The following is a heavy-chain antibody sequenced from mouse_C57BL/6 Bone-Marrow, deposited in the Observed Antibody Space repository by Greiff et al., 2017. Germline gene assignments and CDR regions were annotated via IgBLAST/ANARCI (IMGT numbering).Heavy chain of an antibody. CDR2: IYWDDDK. V-gene: IGHV8-12*01. J-gene: IGHJ1*03. CDR1: WFSLSTSGMG. Sequence: QVQLKESGPGILQSSQTLSLTCSFSWFSLSTSGMGVSWIRQPSGKGLEWLAHIYWDDDKRSHPSLKSRLTISTDTSRNQVFLKITSVYTADTSTYYCARRDYYGRSYWYCDVWGTGTTVTVSS. D-gene: IGHD1-1*01. CDR3: ARRDYYGRSYWYCDV.